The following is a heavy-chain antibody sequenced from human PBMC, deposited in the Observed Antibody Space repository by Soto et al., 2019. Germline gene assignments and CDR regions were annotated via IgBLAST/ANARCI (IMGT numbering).Heavy chain of an antibody. D-gene: IGHD3-10*01. CDR2: ISYDGSNK. CDR3: AAYAGKYGSGNNYYYYGMDV. CDR1: GFTFSSYG. J-gene: IGHJ6*02. Sequence: GGSLRLSCAASGFTFSSYGMHWVRQAPGKGLEWVAVISYDGSNKYYADSVKGRFTISRDNSKNTLYLQMNSLRAEDTAVYYCAAYAGKYGSGNNYYYYGMDVWGQGTTVTVSS. V-gene: IGHV3-30*03.